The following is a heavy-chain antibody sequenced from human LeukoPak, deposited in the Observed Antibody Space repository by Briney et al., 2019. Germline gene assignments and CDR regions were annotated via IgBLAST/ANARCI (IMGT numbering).Heavy chain of an antibody. CDR2: ISSSSSYI. Sequence: GGSLRLSCAASGFTFSSYSVNWVRQAPGKGLEWVSSISSSSSYIYYADSVKGRFTISRDNAKNSLYLQMDSLRAEDTAVYYCASVGTLIYWGQGTLVTVSS. CDR1: GFTFSSYS. V-gene: IGHV3-21*01. D-gene: IGHD1-1*01. J-gene: IGHJ4*02. CDR3: ASVGTLIY.